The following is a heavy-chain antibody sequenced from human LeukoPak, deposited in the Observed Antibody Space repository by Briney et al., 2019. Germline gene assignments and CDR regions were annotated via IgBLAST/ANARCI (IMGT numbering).Heavy chain of an antibody. V-gene: IGHV4-34*01. CDR1: GGSISSYY. J-gene: IGHJ4*02. CDR3: ARVPRGSSPIDY. CDR2: INHSGST. D-gene: IGHD6-6*01. Sequence: PSETLSLTCTVSGGSISSYYWSWIRQPPGKGLEWIGEINHSGSTNYNPSLKSRVTISVDTSKNQFSLKLSSVTAADTAVYYCARVPRGSSPIDYWGQGTLVTVSS.